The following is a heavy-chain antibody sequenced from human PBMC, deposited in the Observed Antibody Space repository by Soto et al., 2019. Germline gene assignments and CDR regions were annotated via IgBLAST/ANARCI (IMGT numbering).Heavy chain of an antibody. CDR2: MSSDGRNE. J-gene: IGHJ4*02. CDR1: GFTFSKYG. Sequence: QVQLVESGGGLVQPGRSLRLSCEGSGFTFSKYGMHWVRQAPGKRLEWVAVMSSDGRNEYYADSVKGRFTISRDNSNSTLYLQMSSLRPEDTAVYYCAKVGHIAVVTAWFDYWGQGTLVTVSS. CDR3: AKVGHIAVVTAWFDY. D-gene: IGHD2-21*02. V-gene: IGHV3-30*18.